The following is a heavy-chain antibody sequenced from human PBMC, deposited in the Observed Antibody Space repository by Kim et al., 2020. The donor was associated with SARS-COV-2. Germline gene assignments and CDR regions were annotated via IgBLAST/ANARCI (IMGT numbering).Heavy chain of an antibody. D-gene: IGHD4-17*01. V-gene: IGHV3-30*07. CDR3: ARDPYGDYVPVNWFDP. J-gene: IGHJ5*02. Sequence: SVKGRFTISRDNSKNTRYLQMNSLRAEDTAVYYCARDPYGDYVPVNWFDPWGQGTLVTVSS.